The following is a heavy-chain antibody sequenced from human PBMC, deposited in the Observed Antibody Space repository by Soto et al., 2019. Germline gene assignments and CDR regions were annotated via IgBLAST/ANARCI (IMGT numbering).Heavy chain of an antibody. V-gene: IGHV4-59*01. CDR2: LYNTGST. Sequence: SETLSLTCTVSGASISRYYWSWIRQSLGKGLEWIGYLYNTGSTIYNPSLKSRVTISVDTSKNQFSLKLNSVTAADTAVYYCARDLWGYCGADCYPLDVWGQGTTVTVSS. D-gene: IGHD2-21*02. CDR3: ARDLWGYCGADCYPLDV. J-gene: IGHJ6*02. CDR1: GASISRYY.